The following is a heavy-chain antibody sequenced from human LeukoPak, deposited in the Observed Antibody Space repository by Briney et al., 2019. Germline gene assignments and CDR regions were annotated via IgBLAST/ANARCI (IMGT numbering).Heavy chain of an antibody. CDR2: IYYSGST. CDR3: ASESYYDILTGSPSYYFNY. D-gene: IGHD3-9*01. CDR1: GGSISSYY. V-gene: IGHV4-59*08. Sequence: PSETLSLTCTVSGGSISSYYWSWIRQPPGKGLEWIGYIYYSGSTNYNPSLKSRVTISVDTSKNQFSLKLSSVTAADTAVYYCASESYYDILTGSPSYYFNYWGQGTLVTVSS. J-gene: IGHJ4*02.